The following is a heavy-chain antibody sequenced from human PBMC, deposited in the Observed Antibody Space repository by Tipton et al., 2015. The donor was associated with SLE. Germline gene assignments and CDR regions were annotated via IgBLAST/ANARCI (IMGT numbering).Heavy chain of an antibody. D-gene: IGHD2-2*01. J-gene: IGHJ4*02. V-gene: IGHV3-NL1*01. Sequence: SLRLSCAASGFTFGSYGMHWVRQAPGKGLEWVAVIYTSGATYYADSVKGRFSISRDNAKNTLFLQMNTLTAEDTAVYYCARVWVGTSSTLPFDYWGQGTLVTVSS. CDR2: IYTSGAT. CDR3: ARVWVGTSSTLPFDY. CDR1: GFTFGSYG.